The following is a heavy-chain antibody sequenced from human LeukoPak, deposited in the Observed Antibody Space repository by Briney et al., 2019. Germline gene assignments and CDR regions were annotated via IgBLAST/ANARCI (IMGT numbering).Heavy chain of an antibody. J-gene: IGHJ5*02. D-gene: IGHD3-3*01. CDR3: ARDLSPLPPYYDFWSGYYTSVYNWFDP. CDR1: GYTFTGYY. Sequence: ASVKVSCKASGYTFTGYYMHWVRQAPGQGLEWMGWINPNSGGTNYAQKFQGRVTMTRDTSISTAYMELSRLRSDDTAVYYCARDLSPLPPYYDFWSGYYTSVYNWFDPWGQGTLVTVSS. CDR2: INPNSGGT. V-gene: IGHV1-2*02.